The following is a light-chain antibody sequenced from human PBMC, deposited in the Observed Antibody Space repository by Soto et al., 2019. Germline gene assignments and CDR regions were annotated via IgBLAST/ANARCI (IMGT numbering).Light chain of an antibody. CDR3: QQYSSRST. Sequence: TPSPSNLPASVGDRVTITCRASQSISNWLAWYQQKPGKAPNLLIYDASSLQSGVPSRFSGSGFGTEFTLTISSLQPGDFATYYCQQYSSRSTFGQGTKVDI. CDR1: QSISNW. CDR2: DAS. V-gene: IGKV1-5*01. J-gene: IGKJ1*01.